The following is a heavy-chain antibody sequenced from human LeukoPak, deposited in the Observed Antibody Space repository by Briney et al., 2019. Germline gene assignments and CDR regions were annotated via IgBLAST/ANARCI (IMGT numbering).Heavy chain of an antibody. CDR3: ARELGGGLRWNRGWFDP. V-gene: IGHV1-69*13. CDR1: GGTFSSYA. CDR2: IIPIFGTA. J-gene: IGHJ5*02. Sequence: SVKVSCKASGGTFSSYAISWLRQAPGQGLEWMGGIIPIFGTANYAQKFQGRVTITADESTSTAYMELSSLRSEDTAVYYCARELGGGLRWNRGWFDPWGQGTLVTVSS. D-gene: IGHD4-23*01.